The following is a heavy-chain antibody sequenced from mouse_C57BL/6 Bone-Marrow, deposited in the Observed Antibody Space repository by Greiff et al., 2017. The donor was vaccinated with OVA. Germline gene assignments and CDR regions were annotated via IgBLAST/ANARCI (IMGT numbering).Heavy chain of an antibody. CDR2: ISSGGSYT. CDR3: ARRDGPWFAY. D-gene: IGHD2-3*01. V-gene: IGHV5-6*01. J-gene: IGHJ3*01. CDR1: GFTFSSYG. Sequence: EVQLVESGGDLVKPGGSLKLSCAASGFTFSSYGMSWVRQTPDKRLEWVATISSGGSYTYYPDSVKGRFTISRDNAKNTLYLQMSSLKSEDTAMYYCARRDGPWFAYWGQGTLVTVSA.